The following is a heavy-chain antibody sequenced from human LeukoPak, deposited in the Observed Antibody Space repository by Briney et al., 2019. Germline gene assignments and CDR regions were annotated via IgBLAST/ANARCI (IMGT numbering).Heavy chain of an antibody. CDR3: ARGKLRSYWYFDL. Sequence: SETLSLTCAVYGGSFSGYYWSWIRQPPGKGLEWIGEINHSGSTNYNPSLKSRATISVDTSKNQFSLKLSSVTAADTAVYYCARGKLRSYWYFDLWGRGTLVTVSS. J-gene: IGHJ2*01. V-gene: IGHV4-34*01. D-gene: IGHD5-12*01. CDR2: INHSGST. CDR1: GGSFSGYY.